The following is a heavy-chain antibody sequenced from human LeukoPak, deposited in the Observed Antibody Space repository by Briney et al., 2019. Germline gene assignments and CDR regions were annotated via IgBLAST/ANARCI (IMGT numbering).Heavy chain of an antibody. CDR3: ARGGGRWDYDILTGYYRLGYFDY. CDR1: GGSFSGYY. J-gene: IGHJ4*02. Sequence: SETLSLTCAVYGGSFSGYYWGWIRQPPGKGLEWIGEINHSGSTNYNPSLKSRVTISVDTSKNQFSLKLSSVTAADTAVYYCARGGGRWDYDILTGYYRLGYFDYWGQGTLVTVSS. CDR2: INHSGST. V-gene: IGHV4-34*01. D-gene: IGHD3-9*01.